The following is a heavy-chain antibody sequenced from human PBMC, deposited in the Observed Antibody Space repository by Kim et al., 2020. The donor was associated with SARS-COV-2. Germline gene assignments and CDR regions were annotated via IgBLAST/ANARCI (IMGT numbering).Heavy chain of an antibody. Sequence: GGSLRLSCAASGFTFDDYAMHWVRQAPGKGLEWVSLISGDGGSTYYADSVKGRFTISRDNSKNSLYLQMNSLRTEDTALYYCAKDMSYTSSSWSAYYYYGMDVWGQGTTVTVSS. CDR3: AKDMSYTSSSWSAYYYYGMDV. CDR2: ISGDGGST. J-gene: IGHJ6*02. V-gene: IGHV3-43*02. CDR1: GFTFDDYA. D-gene: IGHD6-13*01.